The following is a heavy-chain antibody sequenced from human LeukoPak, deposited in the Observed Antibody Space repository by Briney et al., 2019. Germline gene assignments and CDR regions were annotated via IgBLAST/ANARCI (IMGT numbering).Heavy chain of an antibody. V-gene: IGHV5-51*01. CDR2: IYPGDSDT. CDR1: GYSFTSYW. CDR3: ARLRGYDSSGYYAKDFDY. D-gene: IGHD3-22*01. J-gene: IGHJ4*02. Sequence: GESLKISCKGSGYSFTSYWIGWVRQMPGKGLEWMGIIYPGDSDTRYSPPFQGQVTISADKSISTAYLQWSSLKASDTAMYYCARLRGYDSSGYYAKDFDYWGQGTLVTVSS.